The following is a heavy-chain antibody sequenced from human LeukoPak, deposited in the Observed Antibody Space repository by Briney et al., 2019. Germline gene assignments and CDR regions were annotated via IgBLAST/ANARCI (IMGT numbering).Heavy chain of an antibody. CDR2: INQDGSEK. J-gene: IGHJ4*02. CDR3: ASNGDYRFDY. CDR1: GFTFSSYW. D-gene: IGHD4-17*01. V-gene: IGHV3-7*03. Sequence: GGSLRLSCAASGFTFSSYWMTWVRQAPGQGLEWVANINQDGSEKYYVDSVKGRFTISRDNPKSSLYLQMSSLRAEATAVYYCASNGDYRFDYWGQGTLVTVSS.